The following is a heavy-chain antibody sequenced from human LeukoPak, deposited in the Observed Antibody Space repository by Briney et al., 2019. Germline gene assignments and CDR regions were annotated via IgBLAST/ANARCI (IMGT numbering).Heavy chain of an antibody. V-gene: IGHV4-59*12. D-gene: IGHD3-10*01. CDR3: ARDRYGSGSYYPDY. CDR2: IYYSGST. J-gene: IGHJ4*02. Sequence: PSETLSLTCTVSGGSISSYYWSWIRQPPGKGLEWIGYIYYSGSTNYNPSLKSRVTISVDTSKNQFSLKLSSVTAADTAVYYCARDRYGSGSYYPDYWGQGTLVTVSS. CDR1: GGSISSYY.